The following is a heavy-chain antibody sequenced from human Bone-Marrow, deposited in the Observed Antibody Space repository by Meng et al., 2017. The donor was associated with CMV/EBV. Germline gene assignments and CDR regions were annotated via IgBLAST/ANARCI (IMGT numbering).Heavy chain of an antibody. CDR2: IIPILGIA. V-gene: IGHV1-69*02. Sequence: SVKVFCKASGGTFSSYTISWVRQAPGQGLEWMGRIIPILGIANYAQKFQSRVTITADKSTSTAYMELSSLRSEDTAVYYCARLIVAGGNPLDYWGQGTLVTVSS. D-gene: IGHD4-23*01. J-gene: IGHJ4*02. CDR1: GGTFSSYT. CDR3: ARLIVAGGNPLDY.